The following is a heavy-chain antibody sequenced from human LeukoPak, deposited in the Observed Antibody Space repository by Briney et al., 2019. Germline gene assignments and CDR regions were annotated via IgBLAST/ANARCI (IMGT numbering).Heavy chain of an antibody. CDR1: GGSVSSGSYY. CDR3: ARDSYGDLNY. J-gene: IGHJ4*02. Sequence: SETLSPTCTVSGGSVSSGSYYWSWIRQPPGKGLEWIGYSYYSGSTNYNPSLKSRVTISVDTSKNQFSLKLSSVTAADTAVYYCARDSYGDLNYWGQGTLVTVSS. D-gene: IGHD4-17*01. CDR2: SYYSGST. V-gene: IGHV4-61*01.